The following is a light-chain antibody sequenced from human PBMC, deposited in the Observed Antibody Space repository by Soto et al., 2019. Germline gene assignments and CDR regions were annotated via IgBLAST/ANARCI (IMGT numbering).Light chain of an antibody. V-gene: IGLV1-47*01. J-gene: IGLJ2*01. CDR3: AAWDDSLRGVV. CDR2: RNN. CDR1: RSNIGSNY. Sequence: QSVLTQPPSASGTPGQWVTISCSGSRSNIGSNYIYWYQQLPGTAPKLLLYRNNQRPSGVSDRSSGSQSGTSGSLAISGLRSEDEADYYCAAWDDSLRGVVFGGGTKLTVL.